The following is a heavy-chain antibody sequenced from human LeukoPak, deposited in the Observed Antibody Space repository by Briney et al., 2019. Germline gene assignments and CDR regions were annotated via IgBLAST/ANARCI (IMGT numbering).Heavy chain of an antibody. CDR2: IYSGGST. V-gene: IGHV3-53*01. CDR3: AKDSQSTNVFDY. Sequence: PGGSLRLSCAASGFTVSSNYMSWVRQAPGKGLEWVSVIYSGGSTYYADSVKGRFTISRDNSKNTVYLQMNSLRAEDTAVYYCAKDSQSTNVFDYWGQGTLVTVSS. D-gene: IGHD1-1*01. CDR1: GFTVSSNY. J-gene: IGHJ4*02.